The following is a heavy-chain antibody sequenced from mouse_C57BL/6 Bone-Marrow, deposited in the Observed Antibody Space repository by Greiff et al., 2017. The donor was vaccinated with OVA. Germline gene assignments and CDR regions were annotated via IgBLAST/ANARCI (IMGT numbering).Heavy chain of an antibody. CDR2: ISYDGSN. J-gene: IGHJ3*01. D-gene: IGHD2-3*01. CDR1: GYSITSGYY. V-gene: IGHV3-6*01. CDR3: ARDDGPTGGY. Sequence: EVQVVESGPGLVKPSQSLSLTCSVTGYSITSGYYWNWIRQFPGNKLEWMGYISYDGSNNYNPSLKNRISITRDTSKNQFFLKLNSVTTEDTATYYCARDDGPTGGYWGQGTLVTVSA.